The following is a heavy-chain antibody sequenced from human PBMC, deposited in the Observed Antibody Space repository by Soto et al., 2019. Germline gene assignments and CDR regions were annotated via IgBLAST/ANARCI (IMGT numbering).Heavy chain of an antibody. CDR3: ARDPSAYDLPAY. CDR2: NIPILGIA. J-gene: IGHJ4*02. Sequence: QVQLVQSGAEVRKPGSSVKVSCKASGGTFSSYTISWVRQAPGQGLEWMGRNIPILGIANYAQKFQGRVTITADKSASTVYMELSSLRSEDTAVYYCARDPSAYDLPAYWGQGTLVTVSS. V-gene: IGHV1-69*08. CDR1: GGTFSSYT. D-gene: IGHD5-12*01.